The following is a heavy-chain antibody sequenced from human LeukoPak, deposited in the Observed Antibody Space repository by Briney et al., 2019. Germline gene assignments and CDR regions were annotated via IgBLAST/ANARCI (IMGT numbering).Heavy chain of an antibody. D-gene: IGHD1-14*01. Sequence: SETLSLTCTVSGGSISSSSYYWGWIRQPPGKGLEWIGSIYYSGSTYYNPSLKSRVTISVDTSKNQFSLKLSSVTAADTAVYYCARDRTLSRGYYYYYGMDVWGQGTTVTVSS. J-gene: IGHJ6*02. CDR3: ARDRTLSRGYYYYYGMDV. CDR2: IYYSGST. V-gene: IGHV4-39*07. CDR1: GGSISSSSYY.